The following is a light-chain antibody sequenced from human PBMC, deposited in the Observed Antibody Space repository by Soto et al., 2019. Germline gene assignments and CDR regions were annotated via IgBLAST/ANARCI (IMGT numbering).Light chain of an antibody. J-gene: IGKJ1*01. CDR2: DAS. V-gene: IGKV1-5*01. CDR3: QHYNSYSEA. CDR1: QTISSW. Sequence: DIQITQSPSTLSGSVGDRVTITCRASQTISSWLAWYQQKHGKAPQLLIYDASRLESGVPSRFRGRGSRTECTLTISRLQTDDFETYSCQHYNSYSEAFGQGTKVDIK.